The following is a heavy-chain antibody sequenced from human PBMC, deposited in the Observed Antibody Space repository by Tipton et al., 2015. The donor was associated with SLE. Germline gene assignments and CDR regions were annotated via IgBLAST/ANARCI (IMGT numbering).Heavy chain of an antibody. V-gene: IGHV3-30*12. Sequence: SLRLSCAAPGFTFRTYGMYWVRQAPGKGLEWVAAISNDGSNQYYSDSVKGRFTISRDNAKNSLYLQMNSLRAEDTAVYYCARDGLAWAYYYYMDVWGKGTTVTVSS. CDR3: ARDGLAWAYYYYMDV. CDR1: GFTFRTYG. D-gene: IGHD6-19*01. J-gene: IGHJ6*03. CDR2: ISNDGSNQ.